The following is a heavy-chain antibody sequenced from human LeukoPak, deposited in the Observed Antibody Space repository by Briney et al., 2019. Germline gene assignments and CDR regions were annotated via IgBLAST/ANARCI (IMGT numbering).Heavy chain of an antibody. CDR2: INHSGST. CDR3: ARARGRRFDP. Sequence: SETLSFTCAVYGGSFSGYYWSWIRQPPGKGLEWIGEINHSGSTNYNPSLKSRVTISVDTSKNQFSLKLSSVTAADTAVYYCARARGRRFDPWGQGTLVTVSS. J-gene: IGHJ5*02. CDR1: GGSFSGYY. V-gene: IGHV4-34*01.